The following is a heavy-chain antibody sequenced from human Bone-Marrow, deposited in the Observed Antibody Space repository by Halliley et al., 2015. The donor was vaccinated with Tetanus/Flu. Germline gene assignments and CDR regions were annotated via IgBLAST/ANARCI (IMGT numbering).Heavy chain of an antibody. CDR2: IYPGDSDT. CDR3: LRRRGGAWYFDF. V-gene: IGHV5-51*03. Sequence: VQLVQSGAEVRKSGESLKISCKGSGYSFSNHWIAWVRQRPGRGLEWMGIIYPGDSDTSYSPPFEGQVTMSADKSANTAYLHWNALKASDTAVYYCLRRRGGAWYFDFWGQGTLVTVSS. J-gene: IGHJ4*02. CDR1: GYSFSNHW. D-gene: IGHD6-19*01.